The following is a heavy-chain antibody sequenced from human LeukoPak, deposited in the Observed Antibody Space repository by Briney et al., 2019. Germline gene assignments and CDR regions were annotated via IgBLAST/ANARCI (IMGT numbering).Heavy chain of an antibody. Sequence: PSETLSLTCTVSGGSISSYYWRWIRPPPRKGLGWIGYIYYSGSTNYNPSLKSRVTISVDTSKNQFSLKLSSVTAADTAVYYCARGDMYYFDYWGQGTLITVSS. CDR3: ARGDMYYFDY. D-gene: IGHD1-26*01. J-gene: IGHJ4*02. CDR1: GGSISSYY. V-gene: IGHV4-59*01. CDR2: IYYSGST.